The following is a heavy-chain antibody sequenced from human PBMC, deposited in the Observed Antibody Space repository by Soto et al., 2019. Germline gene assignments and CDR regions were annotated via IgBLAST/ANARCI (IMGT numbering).Heavy chain of an antibody. CDR2: ISYNGSNT. CDR3: AKDRTYSDSWPSGPFDY. J-gene: IGHJ4*02. D-gene: IGHD6-13*01. Sequence: QVHLVESGGGVAQPGRSLRLSCAASGFTFSSYGIHWVRQAPGKGLEWVAGISYNGSNTYYGDSVKGRFTVSRDNSKNTLYLKMNSLRAEDTAVYYCAKDRTYSDSWPSGPFDYWGQGTLVTVSS. CDR1: GFTFSSYG. V-gene: IGHV3-30*18.